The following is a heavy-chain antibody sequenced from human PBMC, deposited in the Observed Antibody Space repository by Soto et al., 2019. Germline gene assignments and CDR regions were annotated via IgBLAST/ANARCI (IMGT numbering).Heavy chain of an antibody. J-gene: IGHJ4*02. CDR1: GFTFNTYS. CDR3: ARAGGTTVTGLWHFDS. V-gene: IGHV3-33*01. Sequence: LRLSFEASGFTFNTYSMHWVRQPPGKGLEWLAAIWYDGTQKYYADSVKGRFIISRDNSKKTLYLEMNSLRAEDTAVYYCARAGGTTVTGLWHFDSWGQGTLVTVSS. CDR2: IWYDGTQK. D-gene: IGHD4-17*01.